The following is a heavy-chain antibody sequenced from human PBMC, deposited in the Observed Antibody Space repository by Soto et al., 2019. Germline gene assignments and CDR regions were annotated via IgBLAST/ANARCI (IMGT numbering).Heavy chain of an antibody. J-gene: IGHJ4*02. D-gene: IGHD5-12*01. CDR1: GFTFRSYS. V-gene: IGHV3-48*01. Sequence: EVQLVESGGGLVQPGGSLRLSCAASGFTFRSYSMNWVRQAPGKGLEWVSYISTGSTTVYYADSMKGRFTISRDNAKNALYLQMNILRAEDTALYYCARGWLDYFDFWGQGTLVTVSS. CDR3: ARGWLDYFDF. CDR2: ISTGSTTV.